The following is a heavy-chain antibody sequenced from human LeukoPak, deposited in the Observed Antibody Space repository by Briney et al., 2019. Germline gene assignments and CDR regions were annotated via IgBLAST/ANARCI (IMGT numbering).Heavy chain of an antibody. D-gene: IGHD3-3*01. V-gene: IGHV3-30*02. J-gene: IGHJ4*02. CDR3: ARDRNTDFWSGYYTNYFDY. CDR1: GFTFSSYG. CDR2: IRYDGSNK. Sequence: PRGSLRLSCAASGFTFSSYGMHWVRQAPGKGLEWVAFIRYDGSNKYYADSVKGRFTISRDNSKNTLYLQMNSLRAEDTAVYYCARDRNTDFWSGYYTNYFDYWGQGTLVTVSS.